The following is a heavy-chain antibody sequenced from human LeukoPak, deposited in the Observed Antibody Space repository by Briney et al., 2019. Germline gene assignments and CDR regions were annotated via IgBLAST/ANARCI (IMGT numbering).Heavy chain of an antibody. V-gene: IGHV3-23*01. CDR2: ISGSGGST. CDR3: ARAGAYSSSWYEYNWFDP. CDR1: RFTFSSYA. J-gene: IGHJ5*02. Sequence: GRYLRLSCETSRFTFSSYAMSWVRQAPGKWLEWNSAISGSGGSTYYADSVKGRFTISRDNSKNTLYLQMNSLRAEDTAVYYCARAGAYSSSWYEYNWFDPWGQGTLVTVSS. D-gene: IGHD6-13*01.